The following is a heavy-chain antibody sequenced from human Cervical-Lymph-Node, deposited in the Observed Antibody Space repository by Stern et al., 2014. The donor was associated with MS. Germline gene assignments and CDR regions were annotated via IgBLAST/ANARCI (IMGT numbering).Heavy chain of an antibody. D-gene: IGHD6-19*01. CDR3: ARDLSSGWYSGGFDI. CDR2: ISYDGSSE. Sequence: VQLVESGGGVVQPGRSLRLSCVASGFTFSGYGMHWVRQDPGKGLEWVAVISYDGSSEYNADSVKGRFTISRDNSKNTLNLQMNSLRAEDTAMYYCARDLSSGWYSGGFDIWGQGTMVTVSS. V-gene: IGHV3-30*03. CDR1: GFTFSGYG. J-gene: IGHJ3*02.